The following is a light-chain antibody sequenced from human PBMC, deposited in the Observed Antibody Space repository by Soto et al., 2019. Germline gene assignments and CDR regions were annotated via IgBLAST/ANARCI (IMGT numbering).Light chain of an antibody. CDR3: QQYNSYAWT. V-gene: IGKV1-5*01. CDR1: QSISSW. Sequence: DIQMTQSPSTLSASVGYRFTITCRALQSISSWLEWYQQKQGKAPKILIYHASSLESGVPSRYSGSGSGTEFTLTISSLQPDDFETYYCQQYNSYAWTFGQGTKVDIK. J-gene: IGKJ1*01. CDR2: HAS.